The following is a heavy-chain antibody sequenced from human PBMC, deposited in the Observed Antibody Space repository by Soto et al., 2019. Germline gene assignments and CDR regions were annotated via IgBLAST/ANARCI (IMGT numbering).Heavy chain of an antibody. CDR2: MNPNSGNT. D-gene: IGHD6-13*01. CDR3: ARRGVATAGTLTAFDI. CDR1: GYTFTSYD. J-gene: IGHJ3*02. Sequence: ASVKVSCKASGYTFTSYDINWVRQATGQGLEWMGWMNPNSGNTGYAQKFQGRDTLTRNTSISTAYMELSSLRSEDTAVYYCARRGVATAGTLTAFDIWGQGTMVTVSS. V-gene: IGHV1-8*01.